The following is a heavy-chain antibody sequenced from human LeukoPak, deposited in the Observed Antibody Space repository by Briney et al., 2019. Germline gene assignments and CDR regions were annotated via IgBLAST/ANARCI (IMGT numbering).Heavy chain of an antibody. J-gene: IGHJ6*02. D-gene: IGHD3-9*01. Sequence: GGSLRLSCAASGFTFSTFSMNWVRQPPGKGLEWVSYIGSSLNTKYYADSVKGRFTVSGDNAKNSLYLQMNSLRAEDTAVYYCARVNWGLVLRYSCGMDVWGQGTTVTVSS. CDR3: ARVNWGLVLRYSCGMDV. V-gene: IGHV3-48*01. CDR2: IGSSLNTK. CDR1: GFTFSTFS.